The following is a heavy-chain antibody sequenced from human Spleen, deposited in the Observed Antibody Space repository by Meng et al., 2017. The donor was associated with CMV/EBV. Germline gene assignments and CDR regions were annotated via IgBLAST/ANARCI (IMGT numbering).Heavy chain of an antibody. J-gene: IGHJ5*02. CDR2: INCNRGDT. V-gene: IGHV1-2*02. CDR3: ARKQNLNA. CDR1: GYTFTGYK. D-gene: IGHD1-14*01. Sequence: ASVKVSCKASGYTFTGYKIHWVRQAPGQGPEWLGGINCNRGDTNYAQKFQGRVTMTRDTSISTAYMELSSLRSDDTAVYYCARKQNLNAWGQGTPVTVSS.